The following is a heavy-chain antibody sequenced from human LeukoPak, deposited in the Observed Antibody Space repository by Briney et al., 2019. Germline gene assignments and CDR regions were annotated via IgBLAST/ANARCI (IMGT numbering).Heavy chain of an antibody. Sequence: GGSLRLSCAASGFTFRSYAMSWVRRAPGKGLEWVSAISGNGRDTFYADSVRGRFTISRDNSKNTLYLQMNGLRAEDTAVYYCARDPSAWSGYYDYWGQGTPVTVSS. CDR2: ISGNGRDT. J-gene: IGHJ4*02. CDR3: ARDPSAWSGYYDY. V-gene: IGHV3-23*01. D-gene: IGHD3-3*01. CDR1: GFTFRSYA.